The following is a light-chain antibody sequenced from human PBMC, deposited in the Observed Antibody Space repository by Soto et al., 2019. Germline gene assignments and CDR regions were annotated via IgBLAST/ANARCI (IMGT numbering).Light chain of an antibody. CDR2: EGT. CDR1: SSDVGSYNL. CDR3: CSYAGSRHYV. J-gene: IGLJ1*01. V-gene: IGLV2-23*01. Sequence: QSALTQPASVSGSPGQPITISCTGTSSDVGSYNLVSWYQQHPGKAPKFMIYEGTKRPSGVSNRFSGSKSGNTASLTISGLQAEDEADYYCCSYAGSRHYVFGTGTKVTVL.